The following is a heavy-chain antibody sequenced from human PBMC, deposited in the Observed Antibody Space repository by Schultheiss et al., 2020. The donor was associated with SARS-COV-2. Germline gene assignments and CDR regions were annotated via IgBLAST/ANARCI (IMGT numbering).Heavy chain of an antibody. V-gene: IGHV5-51*01. D-gene: IGHD6-13*01. Sequence: KVSCKASGYTFTNYWIVWVRQMPGKGLEWMGIIYPGDSDTRYSPSFQGQVTISADKSISTAYLQWSSLKASDTAMYYCARQIAAASAFDPWGQGTLVTVSS. CDR3: ARQIAAASAFDP. CDR1: GYTFTNYW. CDR2: IYPGDSDT. J-gene: IGHJ5*02.